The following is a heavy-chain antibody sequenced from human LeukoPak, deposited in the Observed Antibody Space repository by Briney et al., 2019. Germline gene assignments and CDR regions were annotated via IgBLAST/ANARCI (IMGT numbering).Heavy chain of an antibody. CDR3: ARYSSRYCSGGSCPRANFDY. V-gene: IGHV4-34*01. CDR1: GGSFSGYY. Sequence: SETLSLTCAVYGGSFSGYYWSWIRQPPGKGLEWIGEINHSGSTNYNPPLKSRVTISVDTSKNQFSLKLSSVTAADTAVYYCARYSSRYCSGGSCPRANFDYWGQGTLVTVSS. D-gene: IGHD2-15*01. J-gene: IGHJ4*02. CDR2: INHSGST.